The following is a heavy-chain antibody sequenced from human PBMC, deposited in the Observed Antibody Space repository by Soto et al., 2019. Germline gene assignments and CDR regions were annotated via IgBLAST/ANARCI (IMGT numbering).Heavy chain of an antibody. CDR3: AKDIYYDSSGYYFSMDYYYGMDG. CDR1: GFTFSSYA. CDR2: ISGNGGST. D-gene: IGHD3-22*01. V-gene: IGHV3-23*01. J-gene: IGHJ6*02. Sequence: GGSLRLSCAASGFTFSSYAMSWVRQAPGKGLEWVSAISGNGGSTYYADSVKGRFTISRDNSKNTLYLQMNSLRAEDTAVYYCAKDIYYDSSGYYFSMDYYYGMDGWGQRTTVTVSS.